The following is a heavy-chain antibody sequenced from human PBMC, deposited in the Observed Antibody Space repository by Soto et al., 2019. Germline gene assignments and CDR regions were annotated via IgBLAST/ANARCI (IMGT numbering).Heavy chain of an antibody. Sequence: QVQLVESGGGVVQPGRSLRLSCVASGFTFSSYGMHWVRQAPGKGLEWVAIISYDGSNTYYADSVKGRFTISRDNSKNTLYLQMNSLRAKDTSVYHCAKEGGLSGSYYISSSYYFDYWGQGTLVTVSS. CDR3: AKEGGLSGSYYISSSYYFDY. D-gene: IGHD1-26*01. V-gene: IGHV3-30*18. J-gene: IGHJ4*02. CDR1: GFTFSSYG. CDR2: ISYDGSNT.